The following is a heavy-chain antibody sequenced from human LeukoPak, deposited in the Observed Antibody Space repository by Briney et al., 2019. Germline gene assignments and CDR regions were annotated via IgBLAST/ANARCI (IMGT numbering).Heavy chain of an antibody. J-gene: IGHJ5*02. D-gene: IGHD3-10*01. CDR3: ARGSRLVRGVHNWFDP. V-gene: IGHV4-34*01. CDR1: GGSFSGYY. CDR2: INHSGCT. Sequence: PSETLSLTCAVYGGSFSGYYWSWIRQPPGKGLEWIGEINHSGCTNYNPSLKSRVTISVDTSKNQFSLKLSSVTAADTAVYYCARGSRLVRGVHNWFDPWGQGTLVTVSS.